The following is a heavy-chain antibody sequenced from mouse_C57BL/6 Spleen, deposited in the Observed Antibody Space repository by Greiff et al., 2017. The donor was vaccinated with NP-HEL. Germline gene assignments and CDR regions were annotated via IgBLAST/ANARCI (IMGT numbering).Heavy chain of an antibody. CDR3: ARKMFYGSAMDY. D-gene: IGHD1-1*01. CDR1: GYTFTGYW. V-gene: IGHV1-9*01. J-gene: IGHJ4*01. Sequence: QVQLQQSGAELMKPGASVKLSCKATGYTFTGYWIEWVKQRPGHGLEWIGELLPGSGSTNYIEKFKGKATFTADTSSNTAYMQLSSLTTEDSAIYYGARKMFYGSAMDYWGQGTSVTVSS. CDR2: LLPGSGST.